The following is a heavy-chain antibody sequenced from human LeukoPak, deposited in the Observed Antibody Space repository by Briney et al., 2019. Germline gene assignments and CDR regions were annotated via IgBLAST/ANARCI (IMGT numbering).Heavy chain of an antibody. V-gene: IGHV1-2*02. CDR1: GYTFTGYY. CDR3: AREELKFSNYHYGMDV. CDR2: INPKSGDT. J-gene: IGHJ6*02. Sequence: EASVKVSCKASGYTFTGYYIHWVRQAPGQGLEWMGWINPKSGDTNYAQKFQGRVTMTRDTSISTAYLELSWLRSDDTAVYYCAREELKFSNYHYGMDVWGQGTTVNVSS.